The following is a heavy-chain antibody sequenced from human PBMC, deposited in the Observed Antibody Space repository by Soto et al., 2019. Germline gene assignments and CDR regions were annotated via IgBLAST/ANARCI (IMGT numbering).Heavy chain of an antibody. CDR3: ARGHTYNWNDY. CDR2: INHSGST. CDR1: GGSFSGYY. V-gene: IGHV4-34*01. Sequence: SETLSLTCTVYGGSFSGYYWSWIRQPPGKGLEWIGEINHSGSTNYNPSLKSRVTISVDTSKNQFSLKPSPVTAADTAVYYCARGHTYNWNDYWGQGTLVTVSS. J-gene: IGHJ4*02. D-gene: IGHD1-20*01.